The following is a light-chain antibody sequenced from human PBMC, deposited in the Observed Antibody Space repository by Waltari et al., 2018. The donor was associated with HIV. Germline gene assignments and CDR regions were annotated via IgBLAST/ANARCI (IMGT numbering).Light chain of an antibody. CDR3: QQYYSTLFT. J-gene: IGKJ3*01. CDR2: WAS. V-gene: IGKV4-1*01. CDR1: QSVLYSSNHKNY. Sequence: DIVMTQSPDSLAVSLGERATINCKSSQSVLYSSNHKNYLAWYQQKPGHPPKLLIYWASTRGSGVPDRFSGSRFGTDFTLTISSLQAEDVAVYYCQQYYSTLFTFGPGTKVDIK.